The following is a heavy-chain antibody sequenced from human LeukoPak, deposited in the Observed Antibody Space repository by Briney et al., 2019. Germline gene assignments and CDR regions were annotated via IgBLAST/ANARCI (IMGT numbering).Heavy chain of an antibody. D-gene: IGHD6-19*01. CDR1: GFTFDDYA. Sequence: SLRLSCAASGFTFDDYAMHWVRQAPGKGLEWVAGISWNSGSIGYADSVKGRFTISRDNAKNSLYLQMNSLRAEDTALYYCALANAASVASFDYWGQGTLVTVSS. J-gene: IGHJ4*02. CDR2: ISWNSGSI. V-gene: IGHV3-9*01. CDR3: ALANAASVASFDY.